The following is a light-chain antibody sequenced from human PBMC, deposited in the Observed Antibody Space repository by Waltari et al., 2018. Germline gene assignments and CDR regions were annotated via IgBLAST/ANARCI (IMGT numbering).Light chain of an antibody. V-gene: IGKV1-5*03. CDR2: KAS. CDR3: QQYYSAPWT. CDR1: QSISTW. Sequence: DIQMTQSPSPLSASVGDSVTITCRASQSISTWLAWYQQKPGKAPKLLIYKASDLESGVPSRFGGSGSGTEFTLTISSLQPDDFATYHCQQYYSAPWTFGRGTKVEI. J-gene: IGKJ1*01.